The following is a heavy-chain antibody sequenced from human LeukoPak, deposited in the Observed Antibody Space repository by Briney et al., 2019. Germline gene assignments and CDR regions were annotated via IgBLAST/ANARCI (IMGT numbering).Heavy chain of an antibody. D-gene: IGHD3-3*01. CDR2: INHSGST. Sequence: PPETLSLTCAVYGGSFSGYYWSWIRQPPGKGLEWIGEINHSGSTNYNPSLKSRVTISVDTSKNQFSLKLSSVTAADTAVYYCAIAYWGVVTTWGQGTLVTVSS. CDR3: AIAYWGVVTT. CDR1: GGSFSGYY. V-gene: IGHV4-34*01. J-gene: IGHJ4*02.